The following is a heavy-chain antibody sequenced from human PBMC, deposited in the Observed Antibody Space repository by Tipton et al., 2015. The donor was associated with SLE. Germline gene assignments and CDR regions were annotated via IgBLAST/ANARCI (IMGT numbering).Heavy chain of an antibody. J-gene: IGHJ6*03. D-gene: IGHD4-11*01. V-gene: IGHV4-59*01. CDR1: GGSISSYY. Sequence: TLSLTCTVSGGSISSYYWSWIRQPPGKGLEWIGYIYYSGSTNYNPSLKSRVTISVDTSKNQFSLKLSSVTAADTAVYYCARGSTVTTFYYYYMDVWGKGTTVTVSS. CDR2: IYYSGST. CDR3: ARGSTVTTFYYYYMDV.